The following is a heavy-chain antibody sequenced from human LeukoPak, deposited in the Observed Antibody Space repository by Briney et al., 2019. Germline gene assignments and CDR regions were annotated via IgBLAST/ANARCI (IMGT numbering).Heavy chain of an antibody. CDR2: INHSGST. CDR1: GGSISSYY. CDR3: ARGPLFNWNKNYYYYGMDV. Sequence: SETLSLTCTVSGGSISSYYWSWIRQPPGKGLEWIGEINHSGSTNYNPSLKSRVTISVDTSKNQFSLKLSSVTAADTAVYYCARGPLFNWNKNYYYYGMDVWGQGTTVTVSS. D-gene: IGHD1/OR15-1a*01. J-gene: IGHJ6*02. V-gene: IGHV4-34*01.